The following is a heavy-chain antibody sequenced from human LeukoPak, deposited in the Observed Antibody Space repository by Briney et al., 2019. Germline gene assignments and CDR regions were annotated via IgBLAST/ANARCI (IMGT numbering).Heavy chain of an antibody. D-gene: IGHD2-15*01. CDR2: IYYSGST. CDR3: ARGPYCSGGSCYSAWFDP. J-gene: IGHJ5*02. CDR1: GGSISSGGYY. Sequence: SETLSLTCTVSGGSISSGGYYWSWIRQHPGKGLEWIGYIYYSGSTYYNPSLKSRVTISVDRSKNQFSLKLSSVTAADTAVYYCARGPYCSGGSCYSAWFDPWGQGTLVTVSS. V-gene: IGHV4-31*03.